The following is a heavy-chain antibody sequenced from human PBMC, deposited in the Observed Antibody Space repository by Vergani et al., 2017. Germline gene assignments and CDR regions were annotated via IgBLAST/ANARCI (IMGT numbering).Heavy chain of an antibody. CDR1: GFTFSSYG. V-gene: IGHV3-33*01. CDR3: ARESFGGGYSSGFDS. CDR2: IWYDGSNK. Sequence: QVQLVESGGGVVQPGRSLRLSCAASGFTFSSYGMHWVRQAPGKGLEWVAVIWYDGSNKYYADSVKGRFTISRDNSKNTLYMQINSLRAEDTAVYYCARESFGGGYSSGFDSWGQGTLVTVSS. D-gene: IGHD2-15*01. J-gene: IGHJ4*02.